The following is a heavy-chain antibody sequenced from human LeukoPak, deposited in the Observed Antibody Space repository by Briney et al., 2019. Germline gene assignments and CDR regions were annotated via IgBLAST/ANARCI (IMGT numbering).Heavy chain of an antibody. CDR2: IIPIFGTA. J-gene: IGHJ4*02. Sequence: ASVKVSCKASGGTFSSYAISWVRRAPGQGLEWMGGIIPIFGTANYAQKFQGRVTITTDESTSTAYMELSSLRSEDTAVYYCARGKVYSGYDFLPGDPIDYWGQGTLVTVSS. V-gene: IGHV1-69*05. CDR3: ARGKVYSGYDFLPGDPIDY. CDR1: GGTFSSYA. D-gene: IGHD5-12*01.